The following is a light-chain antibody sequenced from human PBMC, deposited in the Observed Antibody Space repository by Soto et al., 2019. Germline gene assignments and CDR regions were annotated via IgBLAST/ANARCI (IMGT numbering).Light chain of an antibody. CDR1: SSDVGCYNY. Sequence: QSALTQPRSVSGSPGQSVTISCTGSSSDVGCYNYVTWYQQYPGKAPKVMIYDVKTRPSGVPDRFSGSKSGNTASLTISGLQAEDEADYYCCSYAGDYTFVFGTGTKVTVL. CDR2: DVK. V-gene: IGLV2-11*01. CDR3: CSYAGDYTFV. J-gene: IGLJ1*01.